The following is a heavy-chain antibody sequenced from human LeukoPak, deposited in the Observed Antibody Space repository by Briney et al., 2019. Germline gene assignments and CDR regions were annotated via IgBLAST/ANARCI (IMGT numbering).Heavy chain of an antibody. CDR2: ISSSSSYI. J-gene: IGHJ3*02. V-gene: IGHV3-21*01. Sequence: GGSLRLSCAASGFTFSSHSMNWVRQAPGKGLEWVSSISSSSSYIYYADSVKGRFTISRDNAKNSLYLQMNSLRAEDTAVYYCARDLGYCSGGSCYSYAFDIWGQGTMVTVSS. CDR1: GFTFSSHS. D-gene: IGHD2-15*01. CDR3: ARDLGYCSGGSCYSYAFDI.